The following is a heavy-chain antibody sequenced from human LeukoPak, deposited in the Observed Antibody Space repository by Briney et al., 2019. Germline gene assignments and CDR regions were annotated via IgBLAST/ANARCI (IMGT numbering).Heavy chain of an antibody. CDR2: ISGCGGST. J-gene: IGHJ4*02. CDR1: GFTFSTYA. CDR3: AKGFSTHYEY. D-gene: IGHD5/OR15-5a*01. V-gene: IGHV3-23*01. Sequence: GGSLRLSCAASGFTFSTYAMSWVRQAPGKGLEWVSGISGCGGSTYYADSVKGRFTISRDNSKNTLFLQMNSLSAEDTAVYYCAKGFSTHYEYWGQGTLVTVSS.